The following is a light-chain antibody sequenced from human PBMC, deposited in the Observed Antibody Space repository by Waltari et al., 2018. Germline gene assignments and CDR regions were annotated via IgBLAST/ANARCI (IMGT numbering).Light chain of an antibody. V-gene: IGLV1-44*01. CDR1: RSNIGSNS. CDR3: AAWDASLNGWV. CDR2: SNN. J-gene: IGLJ3*02. Sequence: QSVLTQPPSASGPPGQRVAISCSGTRSNIGSNSVHWYQQLPGTAPKLLTHSNNQRPSGVPDRFSGSKSGTSASLAISGLQSEDEAHYYCAAWDASLNGWVFGGGTKLTVL.